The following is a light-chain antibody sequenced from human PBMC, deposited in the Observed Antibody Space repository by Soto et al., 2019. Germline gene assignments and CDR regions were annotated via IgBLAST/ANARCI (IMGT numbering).Light chain of an antibody. J-gene: IGKJ3*01. CDR2: AAS. CDR1: QGISSY. V-gene: IGKV1-9*01. Sequence: DLQLTQSPSFLSASVGDRVTITCRASQGISSYLAWYQQKPGKAPKLLIYAASTLQSGVPSRFSGSGSGTEFTLTISSLQPEDFATYYCQQLNSPIFTFGPGTKVDIK. CDR3: QQLNSPIFT.